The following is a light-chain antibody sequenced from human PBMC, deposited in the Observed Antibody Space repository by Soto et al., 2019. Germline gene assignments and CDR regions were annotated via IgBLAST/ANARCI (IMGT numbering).Light chain of an antibody. CDR2: GNN. CDR3: QSYDSRLSSYV. J-gene: IGLJ1*01. CDR1: SSNIGAGYA. V-gene: IGLV1-40*01. Sequence: QSVLTQPHSSSGAPGQRVTISFTGSSSNIGAGYAVHWYQQLPGTAPKLLIHGNNNRPSGVPDRFSGSKSDTSASLAITGLQADDEADYYCQSYDSRLSSYVFGTGTKVTVL.